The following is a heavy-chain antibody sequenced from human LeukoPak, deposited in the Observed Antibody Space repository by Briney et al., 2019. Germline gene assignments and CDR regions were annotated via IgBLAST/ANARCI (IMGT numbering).Heavy chain of an antibody. CDR3: ARDRKRVRSYYYDSSGYGNDAFDI. CDR2: IRYDGSNK. J-gene: IGHJ3*02. Sequence: PGGSLRLSCAASGFTFSSYGMHWVRQAPGKGLEWVAFIRYDGSNKYYADSVKGRFTISRDNAKNSLYLQMNSLRAEDTAVYYCARDRKRVRSYYYDSSGYGNDAFDIWGQGTMVTVSS. CDR1: GFTFSSYG. V-gene: IGHV3-30*02. D-gene: IGHD3-22*01.